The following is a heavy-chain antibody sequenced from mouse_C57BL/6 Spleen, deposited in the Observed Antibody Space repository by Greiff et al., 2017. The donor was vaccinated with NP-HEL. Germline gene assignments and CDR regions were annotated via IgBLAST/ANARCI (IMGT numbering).Heavy chain of an antibody. CDR1: GYTFTSYG. J-gene: IGHJ4*01. V-gene: IGHV1-81*01. CDR2: IYPRSGNT. D-gene: IGHD1-1*01. Sequence: VQLQQSGAELARPGASVKLPCKASGYTFTSYGISWVKQRTGQGLEWIGEIYPRSGNTYYNEKFKGKATLTADKSSSTAYMELRSLTSEDSAVYFCARRYYGSSYAMDYWGQGTSVTVSS. CDR3: ARRYYGSSYAMDY.